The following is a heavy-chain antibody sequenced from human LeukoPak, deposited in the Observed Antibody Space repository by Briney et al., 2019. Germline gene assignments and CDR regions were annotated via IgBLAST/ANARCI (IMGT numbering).Heavy chain of an antibody. D-gene: IGHD3-3*01. CDR1: GFTVSSNY. V-gene: IGHV3-48*04. J-gene: IGHJ4*02. Sequence: PGGSLRLSCAASGFTVSSNYMSWVRQAPGKGLEWVSYISSSSSTIYYADSVKGRFTIPRDNANNSLYLQMNSLRAEDTAVYYCAKYPIRFLEWLTAPFDYWGQGTLVTVSS. CDR3: AKYPIRFLEWLTAPFDY. CDR2: ISSSSSTI.